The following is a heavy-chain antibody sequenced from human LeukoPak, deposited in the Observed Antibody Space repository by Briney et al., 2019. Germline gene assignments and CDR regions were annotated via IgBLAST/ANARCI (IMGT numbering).Heavy chain of an antibody. CDR3: AREGFSSSSSMYFDY. J-gene: IGHJ4*02. Sequence: GGSLRLSCAASGFTLSDYYMSWIRQAPGKGLEWVSYISSSGSTIYYADSVKGRFTISRDNAKNSLYLQMNSLRAEDTAVYYCAREGFSSSSSMYFDYWGQGTLVTVSS. CDR2: ISSSGSTI. D-gene: IGHD6-6*01. CDR1: GFTLSDYY. V-gene: IGHV3-11*01.